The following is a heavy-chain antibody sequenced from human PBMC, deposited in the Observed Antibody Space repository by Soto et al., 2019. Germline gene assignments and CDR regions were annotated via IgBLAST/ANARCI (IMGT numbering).Heavy chain of an antibody. CDR2: IRSSGEST. Sequence: QLLESGGGLVQTGGSLRLSCTASGFTFSNYAMSWVRQAPGKGLEWVSGIRSSGESTYYADSVKGGLTISRDNSKTMLYLQINSLRAEDTAVYYCAKGGRRVLIAMDVWGQGTTVTVSS. V-gene: IGHV3-23*01. CDR3: AKGGRRVLIAMDV. CDR1: GFTFSNYA. J-gene: IGHJ6*02. D-gene: IGHD2-8*01.